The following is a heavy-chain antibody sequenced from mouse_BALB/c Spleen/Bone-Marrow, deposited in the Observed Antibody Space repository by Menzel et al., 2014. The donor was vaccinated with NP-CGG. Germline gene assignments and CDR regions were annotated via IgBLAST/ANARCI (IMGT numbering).Heavy chain of an antibody. CDR3: TRSELRRGGYALDY. D-gene: IGHD2-12*01. Sequence: QVQQQQSRAELVKPGASVKLSCKASGYSFTSYWMHWVKQRPGQGLEWIGEISPSNGRSNYNEKFKSKATLTVDKSSSTAYMQLSGLTSEDSAVYYCTRSELRRGGYALDYWGLGTSVTVSS. CDR2: ISPSNGRS. J-gene: IGHJ4*01. CDR1: GYSFTSYW. V-gene: IGHV1S81*02.